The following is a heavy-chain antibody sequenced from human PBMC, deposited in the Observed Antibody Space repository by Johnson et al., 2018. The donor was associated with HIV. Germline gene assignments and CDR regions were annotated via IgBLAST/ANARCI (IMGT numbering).Heavy chain of an antibody. CDR2: ISTDGNNK. V-gene: IGHV3-30*03. CDR3: YGYYDAFDI. CDR1: GFTFSTYG. J-gene: IGHJ3*02. D-gene: IGHD3-10*01. Sequence: QVQLVESGGGVVQPGRSLRLSCAASGFTFSTYGMHWVRQTPGKGLEWVALISTDGNNKYYGDSVKGRFTVSIDSSKNTLFLQMTSLRVEDTAVYYCYGYYDAFDIWGQGTMVSVSS.